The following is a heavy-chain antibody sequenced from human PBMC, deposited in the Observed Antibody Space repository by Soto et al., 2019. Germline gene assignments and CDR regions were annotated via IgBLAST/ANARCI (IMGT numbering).Heavy chain of an antibody. J-gene: IGHJ4*02. Sequence: QVQLVQSGAEVKKPGASVKVSCKASGYTFTSYGISWVRQAPGQGLEWMGWISDYNGNTNYAQKLEGRVTMTTDTPTSTAYMELRSPRSDDTAVYYCARDLEWRYYYDSSGSRFDYWGQGTLVTVSA. D-gene: IGHD3-22*01. V-gene: IGHV1-18*01. CDR1: GYTFTSYG. CDR3: ARDLEWRYYYDSSGSRFDY. CDR2: ISDYNGNT.